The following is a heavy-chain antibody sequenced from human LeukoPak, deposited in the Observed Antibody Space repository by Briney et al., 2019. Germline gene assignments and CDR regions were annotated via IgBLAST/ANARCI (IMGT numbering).Heavy chain of an antibody. J-gene: IGHJ4*02. D-gene: IGHD3-22*01. CDR2: ISAYNGNT. CDR1: GYTFTNYG. CDR3: ARGASSYYDSSDYFDY. Sequence: ASVKVSCKASGYTFTNYGFSWVRQAPGQGLEWMGWISAYNGNTNYAQKLQGRVTMTTDTSTSTAYMELRSLRSDDTAVYYCARGASSYYDSSDYFDYWGQGTLVTVSS. V-gene: IGHV1-18*01.